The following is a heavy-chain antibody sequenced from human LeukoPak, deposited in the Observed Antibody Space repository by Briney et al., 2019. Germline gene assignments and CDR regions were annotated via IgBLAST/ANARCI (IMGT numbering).Heavy chain of an antibody. D-gene: IGHD6-13*01. V-gene: IGHV3-30*02. CDR2: IRYDGSNK. J-gene: IGHJ4*02. CDR1: ELTFSTYG. CDR3: ARDKARGSLLGPRTAAPGTFDY. Sequence: GGSLRLSCAASELTFSTYGFHWVRQAPGKGLEWVAFIRYDGSNKYYVDSVRGRFTISRDNSKNTLYLQMNSLRNEDTAVYFCARDKARGSLLGPRTAAPGTFDYWGQGTLVTVSS.